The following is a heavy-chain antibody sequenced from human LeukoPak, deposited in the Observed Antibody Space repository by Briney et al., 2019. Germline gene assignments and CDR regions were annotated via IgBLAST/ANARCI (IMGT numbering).Heavy chain of an antibody. CDR1: GFTFISYW. Sequence: GGSLRLSCAASGFTFISYWMHWVRQAPGKGLVWVSRINSDGSTTSYAASVKGRFTISRDTAKNTLYLQMNSLRAEDTAVYYCAKGRDSWSNKIDYWGQGTLVTVSS. D-gene: IGHD3-3*01. CDR2: INSDGSTT. J-gene: IGHJ4*02. V-gene: IGHV3-74*01. CDR3: AKGRDSWSNKIDY.